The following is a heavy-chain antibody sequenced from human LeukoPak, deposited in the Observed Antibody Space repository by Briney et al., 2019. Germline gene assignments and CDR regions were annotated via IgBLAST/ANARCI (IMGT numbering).Heavy chain of an antibody. V-gene: IGHV1-46*01. CDR2: INPSGGST. Sequence: ASVKVSCKASGYTFTSYYMHWVRQAPGQGLEWMGIINPSGGSTSYAQKFQGRVTMTRDTSTSTVYMELSSLRSEDTAVYYCGRGSGGNARYSGMDVWGQGTRVTV. D-gene: IGHD4-23*01. CDR1: GYTFTSYY. CDR3: GRGSGGNARYSGMDV. J-gene: IGHJ6*02.